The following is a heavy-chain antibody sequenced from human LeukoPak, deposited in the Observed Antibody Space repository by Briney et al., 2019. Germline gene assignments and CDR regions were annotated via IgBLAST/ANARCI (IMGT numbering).Heavy chain of an antibody. CDR3: ARAPRPYSSGWYPYYYYYGMDV. V-gene: IGHV3-53*04. J-gene: IGHJ6*02. Sequence: GGSLRLSCAASGFTVSSNYMSWVRQAPGKGLEWVSVIYSGGSTYYADSVKGRFIISRHNSKNTLYLQMNSLRAEDTAVYYCARAPRPYSSGWYPYYYYYGMDVWGQGTTVTVSS. CDR2: IYSGGST. CDR1: GFTVSSNY. D-gene: IGHD6-19*01.